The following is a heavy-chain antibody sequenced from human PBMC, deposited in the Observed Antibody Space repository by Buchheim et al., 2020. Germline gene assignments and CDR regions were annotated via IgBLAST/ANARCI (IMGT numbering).Heavy chain of an antibody. CDR1: GFTFNSYG. D-gene: IGHD2-2*02. CDR2: IWYDGSNK. CDR3: AKGLLLYADYYYYYMDV. Sequence: QVQLVESGGGVVQPGRSLRLSCAASGFTFNSYGMHWVRQAPGKGLEWVAVIWYDGSNKYYADSVKGRFTISRDNSKNTLYLQMNSLRAEDTAVYYCAKGLLLYADYYYYYMDVWGKGTT. J-gene: IGHJ6*03. V-gene: IGHV3-33*06.